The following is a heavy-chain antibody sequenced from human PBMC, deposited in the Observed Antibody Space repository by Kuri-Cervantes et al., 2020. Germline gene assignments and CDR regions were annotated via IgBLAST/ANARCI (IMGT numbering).Heavy chain of an antibody. CDR2: ISYDGSNK. CDR1: GFTFSSYG. D-gene: IGHD5-18*01. J-gene: IGHJ4*02. Sequence: GGSLRLSCAASGFTFSSYGMSWVRQAPGKGLEWVAVISYDGSNKYYADSVKGRFTISRDNSKNTLYLQMNSLRAEDTAVYYCARDLGQLWVSWGQGTLVTAPQ. CDR3: ARDLGQLWVS. V-gene: IGHV3-30*03.